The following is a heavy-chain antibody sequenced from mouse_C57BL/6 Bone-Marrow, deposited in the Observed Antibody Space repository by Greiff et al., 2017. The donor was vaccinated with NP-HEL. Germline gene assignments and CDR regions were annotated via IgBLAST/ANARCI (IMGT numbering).Heavy chain of an antibody. CDR2: INPGSGGT. J-gene: IGHJ2*01. Sequence: QVQLKESGAELVRPGTSVKVSCKASGYAFTNYLIEWVKQRPGQGLEWIGVINPGSGGTNYNEKFKGKATLTADKSSSTAYMQLSSLTSEDSAVYFCARRYDYDVRDFDYWGQGTTLTVSS. V-gene: IGHV1-54*01. CDR1: GYAFTNYL. D-gene: IGHD2-4*01. CDR3: ARRYDYDVRDFDY.